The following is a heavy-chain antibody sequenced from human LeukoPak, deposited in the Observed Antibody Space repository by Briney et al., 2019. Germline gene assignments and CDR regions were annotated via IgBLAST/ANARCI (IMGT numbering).Heavy chain of an antibody. CDR1: GYTFTSYG. CDR3: ARDRSHDAFDI. Sequence: GASVKVSCKASGYTFTSYGIRWVRHAPGQALEWMGWISAYNGNTNYAQKLQGRVTMTTDTSTSTAYMELRSLRSDDTAVYYCARDRSHDAFDIWGQGTMVTVSS. J-gene: IGHJ3*02. CDR2: ISAYNGNT. V-gene: IGHV1-18*01.